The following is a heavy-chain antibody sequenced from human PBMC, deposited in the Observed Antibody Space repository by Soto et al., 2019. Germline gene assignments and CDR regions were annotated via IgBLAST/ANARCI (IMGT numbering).Heavy chain of an antibody. J-gene: IGHJ4*02. CDR3: VRDLVGIAAAGSIDY. D-gene: IGHD6-13*01. Sequence: GGSLRLSCAASGFTFSSYWMSWVRQAPGKGLEWVANIKQDGSEKYYVDSVKGRFTISRDNAKNSLYLQMNSLRAEDTAVYYCVRDLVGIAAAGSIDYWGQGTLVTVSS. CDR2: IKQDGSEK. V-gene: IGHV3-7*01. CDR1: GFTFSSYW.